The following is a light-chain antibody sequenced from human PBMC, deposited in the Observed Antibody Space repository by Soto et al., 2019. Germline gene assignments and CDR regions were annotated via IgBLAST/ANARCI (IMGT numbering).Light chain of an antibody. J-gene: IGKJ5*01. CDR3: QQYNNLPPPIT. CDR2: GAS. CDR1: QSVTSN. V-gene: IGKV3-15*01. Sequence: EIVLTQSPATLSVSPGERATLSCGASQSVTSNYLAWYQQKPGQAPRLLIFGASTRATGIPARFSGSGSGTEFTLTISSLQSEDFAFYYCQQYNNLPPPITFGQGTRLEIK.